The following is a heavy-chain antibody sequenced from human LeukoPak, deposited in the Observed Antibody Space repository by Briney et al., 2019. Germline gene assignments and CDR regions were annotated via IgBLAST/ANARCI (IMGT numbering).Heavy chain of an antibody. Sequence: SDTLSLTCTVSGGSISSYYWSWIRQPPGKGLEWIGYIYYSGSTNYNPSLKSRVTISVDTSKNQFSLKLSSVTAADTAVYYCARNYGDYEVILTHASKYYYYGMDVWGQGTTVTVSS. D-gene: IGHD4-17*01. J-gene: IGHJ6*02. CDR2: IYYSGST. V-gene: IGHV4-59*07. CDR3: ARNYGDYEVILTHASKYYYYGMDV. CDR1: GGSISSYY.